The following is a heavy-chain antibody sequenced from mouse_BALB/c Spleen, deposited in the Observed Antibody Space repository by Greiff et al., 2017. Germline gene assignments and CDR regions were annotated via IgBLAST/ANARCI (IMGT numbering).Heavy chain of an antibody. J-gene: IGHJ1*01. CDR2: ISSGSSTI. Sequence: EVKLVESGGGLVQPGRSRKLSCAASGFTFSSFGMHWVRQAPEKGLEWVAYISSGSSTIYYADTVKGRFTISRDNPKNTLFLQMTSLRSEDTAMYYCARSYGNYWYFDVWGEGTTVTVSS. CDR3: ARSYGNYWYFDV. CDR1: GFTFSSFG. D-gene: IGHD2-1*01. V-gene: IGHV5-17*02.